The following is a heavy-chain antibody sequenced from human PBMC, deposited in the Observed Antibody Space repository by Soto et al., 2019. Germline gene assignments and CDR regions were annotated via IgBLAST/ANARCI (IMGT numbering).Heavy chain of an antibody. D-gene: IGHD6-13*01. CDR2: ISYAGTNE. V-gene: IGHV3-30-3*01. J-gene: IGHJ6*02. Sequence: QVQLVESGGGVVQPGRSLRLSCAAAGFTFSSYPMDLVRQAPGKGLEWVAVISYAGTNEHYADSVKGRFTISRDNSKNTLYMQLYILRAEDTAVYYWARPCTYSSNPHYYYYGMDVWGQGTTVTVSS. CDR1: GFTFSSYP. CDR3: ARPCTYSSNPHYYYYGMDV.